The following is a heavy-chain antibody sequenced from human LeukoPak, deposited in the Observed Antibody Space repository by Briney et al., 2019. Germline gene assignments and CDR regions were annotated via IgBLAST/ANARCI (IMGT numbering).Heavy chain of an antibody. J-gene: IGHJ6*03. CDR3: TRGSIAYYYMDV. CDR1: GGSISNNNYY. Sequence: PSETLSLTCTVSGGSISNNNYYWGWIRQPPGKGLEWIGSIYYSGSTYYNPSLKSRVTISVDTSKNQFSLKLSSVTAADTAVYYCTRGSIAYYYMDVWGKGTTVTISS. D-gene: IGHD3-22*01. V-gene: IGHV4-39*07. CDR2: IYYSGST.